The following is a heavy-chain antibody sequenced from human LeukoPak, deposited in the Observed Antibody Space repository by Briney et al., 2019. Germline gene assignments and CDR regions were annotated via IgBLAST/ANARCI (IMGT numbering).Heavy chain of an antibody. Sequence: SETLSLTYTVSGGSISSGSYYWSWIRQPAGKGLEWIGRIYTSGSTKYNPSLKSRVTISVDTSKKQFSLKLSSVTAADTAVYYCARTYCGGDCRGYYYHYYMDVWGKGTTVTISS. V-gene: IGHV4-61*02. J-gene: IGHJ6*03. D-gene: IGHD2-21*02. CDR1: GGSISSGSYY. CDR3: ARTYCGGDCRGYYYHYYMDV. CDR2: IYTSGST.